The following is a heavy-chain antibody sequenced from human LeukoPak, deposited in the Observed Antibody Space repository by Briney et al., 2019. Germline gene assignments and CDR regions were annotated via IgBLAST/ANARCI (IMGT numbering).Heavy chain of an antibody. Sequence: SASTLSAYGMIWVRQAPGKGLEWISSISTNSGYTNYAQKVKGRFTMSRDNSKSTLYMELSSLRSEDTAVYYCVRGKMATITHDYWGQGPLVTVSA. D-gene: IGHD5-24*01. V-gene: IGHV3-21*01. J-gene: IGHJ4*02. CDR2: ISTNSGYT. CDR1: ASTLSAYG. CDR3: VRGKMATITHDY.